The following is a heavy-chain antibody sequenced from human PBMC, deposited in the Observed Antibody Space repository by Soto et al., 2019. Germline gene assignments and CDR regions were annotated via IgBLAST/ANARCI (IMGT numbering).Heavy chain of an antibody. J-gene: IGHJ4*02. V-gene: IGHV3-23*01. Sequence: HPGGSLRLSCATSGFIFGSYAMNWVRQAPGKGLEWVSVISGSGDFTDYTDSVKGRFTISRDNSRQTLYLQMNSLRPEDTAVYYCAKKGGSSAYYSPMDYWGQGTLVTVSS. CDR3: AKKGGSSAYYSPMDY. CDR1: GFIFGSYA. D-gene: IGHD3-22*01. CDR2: ISGSGDFT.